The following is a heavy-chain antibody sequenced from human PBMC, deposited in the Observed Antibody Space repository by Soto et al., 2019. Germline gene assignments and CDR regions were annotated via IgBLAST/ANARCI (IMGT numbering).Heavy chain of an antibody. Sequence: ASVKVSCKASGYTFTGYYMHWVRQAPGQGLEWMGWIDPNSGGTNYAQKFQGWVTMTRDTSISTAYMELSRLRSDDTAVYYCAREMPHSTVNTDAVHFDYWGQGTLVTVSS. D-gene: IGHD4-17*01. CDR2: IDPNSGGT. CDR3: AREMPHSTVNTDAVHFDY. V-gene: IGHV1-2*04. J-gene: IGHJ4*02. CDR1: GYTFTGYY.